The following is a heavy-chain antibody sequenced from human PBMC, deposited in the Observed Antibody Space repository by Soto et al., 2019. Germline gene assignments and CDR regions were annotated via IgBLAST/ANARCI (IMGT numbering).Heavy chain of an antibody. Sequence: PGGSLRLSCAASGFTFSSYAMSWVRQAPGKGLEWVSGISGSGDSTYYADSVKGRFTISRDNSKNTLYLQMNSLRAEDTAVYYCATTGYFFGSGRLWGQGTLVTVSS. CDR3: ATTGYFFGSGRL. CDR2: ISGSGDST. D-gene: IGHD3-10*01. CDR1: GFTFSSYA. V-gene: IGHV3-23*01. J-gene: IGHJ4*02.